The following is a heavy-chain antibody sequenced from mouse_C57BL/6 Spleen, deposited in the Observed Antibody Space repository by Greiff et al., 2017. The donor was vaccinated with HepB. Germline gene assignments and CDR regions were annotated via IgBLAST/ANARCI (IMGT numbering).Heavy chain of an antibody. CDR2: IWSGGST. J-gene: IGHJ4*01. CDR3: ASYDYEDYYAMDD. V-gene: IGHV2-2*01. CDR1: GFSLTSYG. D-gene: IGHD2-4*01. Sequence: VHLVESGPGLVQPSQSLSITCTVSGFSLTSYGVHWVRQSPGKGLEWLGVIWSGGSTDYNAAFISRLSISKDNSKSQVFFKMNSLQADDTAIYYCASYDYEDYYAMDDWGQGTSVTVSS.